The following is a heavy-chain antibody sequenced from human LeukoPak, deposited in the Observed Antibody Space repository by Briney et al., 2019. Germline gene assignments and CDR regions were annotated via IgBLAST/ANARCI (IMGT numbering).Heavy chain of an antibody. V-gene: IGHV4-59*11. CDR2: IYYSGGT. CDR3: ARDRLGNFDY. D-gene: IGHD7-27*01. CDR1: GGSISSHY. Sequence: PSETLSLTCTVSGGSISSHYWSWIRQPPGKGLEWIGYIYYSGGTNYNPSLKSRVTISVDTSKNQFSLKLSSVTAADTAVYYCARDRLGNFDYWGQGTLVTVSS. J-gene: IGHJ4*02.